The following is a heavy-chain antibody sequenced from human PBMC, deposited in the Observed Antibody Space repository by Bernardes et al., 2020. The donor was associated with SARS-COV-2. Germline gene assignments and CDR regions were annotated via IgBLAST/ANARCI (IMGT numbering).Heavy chain of an antibody. CDR2: IYYSGST. J-gene: IGHJ4*02. D-gene: IGHD6-13*01. V-gene: IGHV4-59*01. CDR1: GGSISSNY. Sequence: SETLSLTCTVSGGSISSNYWSWIRQPPGKGLEWIGYIYYSGSTNYNPSFYGRVTISVDTSKNQFSLKLSSVTAADTAVYYCASTATDDPDPKHASSWPFDYWGQGTLVTVSS. CDR3: ASTATDDPDPKHASSWPFDY.